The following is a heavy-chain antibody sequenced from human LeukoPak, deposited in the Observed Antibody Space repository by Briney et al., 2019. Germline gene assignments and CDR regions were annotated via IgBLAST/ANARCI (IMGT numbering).Heavy chain of an antibody. V-gene: IGHV7-4-1*02. Sequence: GASVKVSCKASGYTFTSYAMNWVRQAPGQGLEWMGWINTNTGNPTYAQGFTGRFVFSLDTSVSTAYLQISSLKAEDTAVYYCAREGVSYYYDSSGYLNWFDPWGQGTLVTVSS. CDR2: INTNTGNP. D-gene: IGHD3-22*01. J-gene: IGHJ5*02. CDR1: GYTFTSYA. CDR3: AREGVSYYYDSSGYLNWFDP.